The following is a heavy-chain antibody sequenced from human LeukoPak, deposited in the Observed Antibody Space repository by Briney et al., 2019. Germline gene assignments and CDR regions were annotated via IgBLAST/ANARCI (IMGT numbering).Heavy chain of an antibody. CDR2: IDTSSSYI. CDR3: ARGGGLDV. CDR1: GFTFSSYS. J-gene: IGHJ6*02. Sequence: GGSLRLSCVASGFTFSSYSMNWVRQAPGKGLEWVSSIDTSSSYIYYADSVKGRFTISRDNAKNSLYLQMSNLRAEDTAVYFCARGGGLDVWGQGATVTVSS. D-gene: IGHD3-16*01. V-gene: IGHV3-21*04.